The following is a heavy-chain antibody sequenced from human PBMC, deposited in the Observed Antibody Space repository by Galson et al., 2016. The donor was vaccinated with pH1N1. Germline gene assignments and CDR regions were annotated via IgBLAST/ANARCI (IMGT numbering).Heavy chain of an antibody. V-gene: IGHV3-72*01. CDR2: ITKRPEGYTT. Sequence: SLRLSCAASGFTLGDFYMDWVRQAPGKGLEWVGRITKRPEGYTTQDAASVKGRFIISREDSKDLLYLQMNSLKTEDTAVYYCTRENHHKFDSWAQGTLVTVSS. CDR1: GFTLGDFY. J-gene: IGHJ4*02. CDR3: TRENHHKFDS.